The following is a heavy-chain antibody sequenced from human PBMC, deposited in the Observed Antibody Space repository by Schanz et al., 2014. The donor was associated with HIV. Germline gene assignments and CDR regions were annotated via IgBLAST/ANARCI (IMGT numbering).Heavy chain of an antibody. J-gene: IGHJ4*02. CDR3: AKGSGWLRLRIDY. V-gene: IGHV3-23*01. CDR1: GFTFSSYS. D-gene: IGHD5-12*01. CDR2: LSGGNDDT. Sequence: EVHLSESGGGLVQPGGSLRLSCAASGFTFSSYSMNWVRQAPGKGLEWVSALSGGNDDTFYADYADSVKGRFTISRDNAKKTLFLQMNSLRVEDTAIYYCAKGSGWLRLRIDYWGQGTLVTVSS.